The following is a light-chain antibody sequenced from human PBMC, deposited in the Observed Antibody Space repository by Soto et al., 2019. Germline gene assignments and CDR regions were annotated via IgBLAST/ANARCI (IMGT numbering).Light chain of an antibody. CDR3: HQDDTYSPSS. Sequence: DIQMTQSPSTRSASVGARGTITCRASQSISTWLAWYQQKPGKAPRLLMYKASTLGSGVPFRFSGTGSGTEFSLTMSSLQPDDFATYYCHQDDTYSPSSFGQGTKVESK. CDR2: KAS. V-gene: IGKV1-5*03. J-gene: IGKJ2*01. CDR1: QSISTW.